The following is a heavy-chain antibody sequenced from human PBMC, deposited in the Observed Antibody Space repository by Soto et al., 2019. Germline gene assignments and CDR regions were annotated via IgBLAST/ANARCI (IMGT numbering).Heavy chain of an antibody. CDR1: GGTFSSYA. Sequence: QVQLVQSGAEVKKPGSSVKVSCKASGGTFSSYAISWVRQAPGQGLEWMGGIIPIFGTANYAQKIQGRVTITADESTSTAYMELSSLRSEDTAVYYCARAPSLGYYDSSAPGGNFDYWGQGTLVTVSS. D-gene: IGHD3-22*01. CDR2: IIPIFGTA. J-gene: IGHJ4*02. CDR3: ARAPSLGYYDSSAPGGNFDY. V-gene: IGHV1-69*12.